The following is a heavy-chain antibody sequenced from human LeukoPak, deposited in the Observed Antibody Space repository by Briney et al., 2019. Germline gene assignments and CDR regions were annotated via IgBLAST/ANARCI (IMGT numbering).Heavy chain of an antibody. CDR2: INPNSGGT. Sequence: ASVTVSCKAPGYTFTAHYMHWVRQAPGQGLEWMGWINPNSGGTNYAQKFQGRVTMTRDTSISTAYMELSRLRSDDTAVYYCARDYYDSRGFGAFDIWGQGTMVTVSS. CDR1: GYTFTAHY. V-gene: IGHV1-2*02. J-gene: IGHJ3*02. D-gene: IGHD3-22*01. CDR3: ARDYYDSRGFGAFDI.